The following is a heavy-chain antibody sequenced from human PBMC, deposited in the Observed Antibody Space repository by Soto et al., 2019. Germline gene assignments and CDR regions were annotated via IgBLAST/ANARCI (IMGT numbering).Heavy chain of an antibody. V-gene: IGHV3-74*01. D-gene: IGHD3-10*01. J-gene: IGHJ5*02. CDR1: GFTFSSYW. CDR3: ARGRTVRGVPKLANWFDP. CDR2: INSDGSST. Sequence: PGGSLRLSCAASGFTFSSYWMHWVRQAPGKGLVWVSRINSDGSSTSYADSVKGRFTISRDNAKNTLYLQMNSLRAEDTAVYYCARGRTVRGVPKLANWFDPWGQGTLVTVSS.